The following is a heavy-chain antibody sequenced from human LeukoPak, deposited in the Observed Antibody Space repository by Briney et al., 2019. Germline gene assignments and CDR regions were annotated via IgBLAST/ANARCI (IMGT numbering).Heavy chain of an antibody. D-gene: IGHD3-10*01. CDR2: INPSGGST. J-gene: IGHJ4*02. Sequence: ASVKVSCKASGYTFTSYYMHWVQQAPGQGLEWMGIINPSGGSTSYAQKFQGRVTMTRDTSTSTVYMELSSLRSEDTAVYYCARDPKAGGFDYWGQGTLVTVSS. V-gene: IGHV1-46*01. CDR3: ARDPKAGGFDY. CDR1: GYTFTSYY.